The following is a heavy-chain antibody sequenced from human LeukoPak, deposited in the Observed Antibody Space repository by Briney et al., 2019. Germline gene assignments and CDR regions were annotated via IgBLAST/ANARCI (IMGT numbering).Heavy chain of an antibody. CDR3: ARSTVTIYYLNY. V-gene: IGHV4-39*01. CDR1: GGSISSYTNY. J-gene: IGHJ4*02. CDR2: ISYSGIT. D-gene: IGHD4-11*01. Sequence: SETLSLTCTVSGGSISSYTNYWAWIRQSPGERLEWIGSISYSGITHYNPSLKSRVNISVDTSKNQYSLKLRSVTAADTAVYYCARSTVTIYYLNYWGQGTLVTVSA.